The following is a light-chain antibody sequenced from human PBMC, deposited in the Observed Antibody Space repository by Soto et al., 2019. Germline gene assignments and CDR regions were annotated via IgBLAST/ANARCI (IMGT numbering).Light chain of an antibody. V-gene: IGKV1-33*01. CDR1: QDISNY. CDR3: QQYDNLLPYA. CDR2: DAS. J-gene: IGKJ2*01. Sequence: DIQMTQSPSSLSASVGDRVTITCQASQDISNYLNWYQQKPGKAPKLLIYDASNLKTGVPSRFSGSGSGTDFTFTISSLQPEDIATYYCQQYDNLLPYAFGQGTKLEIK.